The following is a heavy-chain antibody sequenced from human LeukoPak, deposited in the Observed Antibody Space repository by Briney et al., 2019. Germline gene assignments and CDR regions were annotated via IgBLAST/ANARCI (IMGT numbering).Heavy chain of an antibody. Sequence: PGGSLRLSCITSGFTLSTNAMSWVRQAPGKGLEWVSSISSSSSYIYYADSVKGRFTISRDNAKNSLYLQMNSLRAEDTAVYYCARDKPHYYYYYGMDVWGQGTTVTVSS. CDR2: ISSSSSYI. CDR1: GFTLSTNA. CDR3: ARDKPHYYYYYGMDV. V-gene: IGHV3-21*01. J-gene: IGHJ6*02.